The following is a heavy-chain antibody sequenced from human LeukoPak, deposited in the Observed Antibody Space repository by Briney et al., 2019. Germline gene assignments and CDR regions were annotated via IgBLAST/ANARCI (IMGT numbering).Heavy chain of an antibody. CDR3: ARNCTADNDVSRRDKWFDP. J-gene: IGHJ5*02. V-gene: IGHV4-4*09. D-gene: IGHD2-8*02. CDR1: GGSISGYY. CDR2: IYSSGST. Sequence: SETLSLTCSVSGGSISGYYWSWIRQPPGQTLEWIGYIYSSGSTNYNPPLQSRVTMSVDTSMNQFSLRLSSVTAADTAVYYCARNCTADNDVSRRDKWFDPWGHGTLVTVSS.